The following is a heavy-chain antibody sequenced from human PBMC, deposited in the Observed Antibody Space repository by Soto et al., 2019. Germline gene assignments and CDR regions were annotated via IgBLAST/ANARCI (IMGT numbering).Heavy chain of an antibody. CDR2: INPSGGST. Sequence: ASVKVSCKASGYTFTSYYMHWVRQAPGQGLEWMGIINPSGGSTSYAQKFQGRVTMTRDTSTSTVYMELSSLRSEDTAVYYCARDNYYGSGSYFSWFAPWGQGTLVTVSS. J-gene: IGHJ5*02. D-gene: IGHD3-10*01. V-gene: IGHV1-46*03. CDR1: GYTFTSYY. CDR3: ARDNYYGSGSYFSWFAP.